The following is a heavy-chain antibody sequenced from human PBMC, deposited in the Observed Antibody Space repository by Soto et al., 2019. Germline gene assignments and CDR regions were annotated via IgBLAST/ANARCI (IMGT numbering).Heavy chain of an antibody. CDR2: IIPISGTA. V-gene: IGHV1-69*13. J-gene: IGHJ6*02. CDR1: GGTFSSYA. CDR3: ARSQGSSTSLEIYYYYYYGMAV. Sequence: ASVKVSCKASGGTFSSYAISWVRQAPGQGLEWMGGIIPISGTANYAQKFQGRVTITADESTSTVYMELSSLRSEDTAVYFCARSQGSSTSLEIYYYYYYGMAVWGQGTTVTVSS. D-gene: IGHD2-2*01.